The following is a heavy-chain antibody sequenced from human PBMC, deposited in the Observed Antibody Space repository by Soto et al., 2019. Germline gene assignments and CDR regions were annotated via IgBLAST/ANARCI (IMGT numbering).Heavy chain of an antibody. CDR2: ISAYNGNT. V-gene: IGHV1-18*01. D-gene: IGHD6-19*01. CDR3: ARLPSIAVAGKGMDV. Sequence: QVQLVQSGAEVKKPGASVKVSCKASGYTFTSYGISWVRQAPGQGLEWMGWISAYNGNTNYAQKLQGRVTITADESTSTAYMELSSLRSEDTAVYYCARLPSIAVAGKGMDVWGQGTTVTVSS. CDR1: GYTFTSYG. J-gene: IGHJ6*02.